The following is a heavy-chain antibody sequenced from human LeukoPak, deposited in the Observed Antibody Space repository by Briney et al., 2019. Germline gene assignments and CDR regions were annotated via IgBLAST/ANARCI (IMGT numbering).Heavy chain of an antibody. CDR3: ARGRRRDDSDGYCHFDN. V-gene: IGHV1-2*02. CDR2: INPNSGGT. Sequence: ASVKVSCKASGYTFTGYYMHWVRQAPGQGLEWMGWINPNSGGTNYAQKFQGRVTMTRDTSINTVYIDLAGLTTEDTAVYYCARGRRRDDSDGYCHFDNWGQGTQVTVSS. CDR1: GYTFTGYY. J-gene: IGHJ4*02. D-gene: IGHD2-21*01.